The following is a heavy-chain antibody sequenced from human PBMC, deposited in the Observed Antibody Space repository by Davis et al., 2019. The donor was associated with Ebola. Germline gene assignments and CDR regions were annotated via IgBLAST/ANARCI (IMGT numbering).Heavy chain of an antibody. D-gene: IGHD6-13*01. Sequence: PGGSLRLSCAASGFTFSNAWMSWVRQAPGKGLEWVGRIKSKTDGGTTDYAAPVKGRFTISRDDSKNTLYLQMNSLKTEDTAVYYCTTGRLYSSSWYGSGLRDYWGQGTLVTVSS. CDR3: TTGRLYSSSWYGSGLRDY. CDR1: GFTFSNAW. V-gene: IGHV3-15*01. J-gene: IGHJ4*02. CDR2: IKSKTDGGTT.